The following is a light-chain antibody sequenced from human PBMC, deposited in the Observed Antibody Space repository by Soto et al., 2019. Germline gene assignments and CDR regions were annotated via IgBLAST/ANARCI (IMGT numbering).Light chain of an antibody. Sequence: EIVMTQSPATLSVSPGERATLSCRASQSVSSNLAWYQQKPGQAPRLLIYGASARATGIPARFSGSGSGTEFTLTISSLQSGDFAIYYCQQYKDWPRTFGQGTKVEIK. CDR2: GAS. CDR1: QSVSSN. J-gene: IGKJ1*01. CDR3: QQYKDWPRT. V-gene: IGKV3-15*01.